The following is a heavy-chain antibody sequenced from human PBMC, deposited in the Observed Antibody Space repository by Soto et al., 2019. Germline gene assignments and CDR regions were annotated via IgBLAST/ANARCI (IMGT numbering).Heavy chain of an antibody. CDR1: GGTFSSYA. V-gene: IGHV1-69*06. J-gene: IGHJ6*02. CDR3: ARVLPRDIVVVPAATGYYYYGMDV. CDR2: IIPIFGTA. Sequence: QVQLVQSGAEVKKPGSSVKVSCKASGGTFSSYAISWVRQAPGQGREWMGGIIPIFGTANYAQKFQGRVTITADKSTSTAYMELSSLRSEDTAVYYCARVLPRDIVVVPAATGYYYYGMDVWGQGTTVTVSS. D-gene: IGHD2-2*01.